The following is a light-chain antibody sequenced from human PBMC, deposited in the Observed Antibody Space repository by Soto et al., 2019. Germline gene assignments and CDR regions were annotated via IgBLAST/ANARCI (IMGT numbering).Light chain of an antibody. J-gene: IGKJ4*01. CDR3: QQYGVSQGP. CDR1: QSIXSCN. Sequence: IGVTQSASTLSLSPGARATLSCRASQSIXSCNLAWYQQKPGQAPRLLXYGASSRATGIPDRLSGSGSGTDFTLTISRLEPEYFAVYYCQQYGVSQGPFGGGTKVDIK. CDR2: GAS. V-gene: IGKV3-20*01.